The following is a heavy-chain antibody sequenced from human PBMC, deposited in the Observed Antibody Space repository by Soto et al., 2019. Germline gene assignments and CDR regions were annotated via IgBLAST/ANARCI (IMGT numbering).Heavy chain of an antibody. Sequence: SETLSLTCAVSGGSISSGGYSWSWIRQPPGKGLEWIGYIYHSGSTYYNPSLKSRVTISVDRSKNQFSLKLSSVTAADTAVYYCARASVLLWFGEWSYWFDPWGQGTLVTVSS. J-gene: IGHJ5*02. CDR1: GGSISSGGYS. D-gene: IGHD3-10*01. V-gene: IGHV4-30-2*01. CDR2: IYHSGST. CDR3: ARASVLLWFGEWSYWFDP.